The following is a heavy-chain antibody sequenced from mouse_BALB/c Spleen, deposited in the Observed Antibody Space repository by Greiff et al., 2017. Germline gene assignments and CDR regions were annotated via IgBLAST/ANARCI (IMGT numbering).Heavy chain of an antibody. CDR3: ARRYGSAMDY. D-gene: IGHD1-1*01. Sequence: DVKLVESGGGLVQPGGSLKLSCAASGFTFSSYTMSWVRQTPEKRLEWVAYISNGGGSTYYPDTVKGRFTISRDNAKNTLYLQMSSLKSEDTAMYYCARRYGSAMDYWGQGTSVTVSS. CDR2: ISNGGGST. V-gene: IGHV5-12-2*01. CDR1: GFTFSSYT. J-gene: IGHJ4*01.